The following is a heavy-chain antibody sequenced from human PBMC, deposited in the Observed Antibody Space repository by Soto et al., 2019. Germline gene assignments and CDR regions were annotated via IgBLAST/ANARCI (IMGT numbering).Heavy chain of an antibody. CDR3: ARLRWWLRSHYYGMDV. CDR1: GYSFTSYW. V-gene: IGHV5-10-1*01. D-gene: IGHD2-15*01. J-gene: IGHJ6*02. Sequence: PGESLKISCKGSGYSFTSYWISWVRQMPGKGLEWMGRIDPSDSYTNYSPSFQGHVTISADKSISTAYLQWSSLKASDTAMYYCARLRWWLRSHYYGMDVWGQGTTVTVSS. CDR2: IDPSDSYT.